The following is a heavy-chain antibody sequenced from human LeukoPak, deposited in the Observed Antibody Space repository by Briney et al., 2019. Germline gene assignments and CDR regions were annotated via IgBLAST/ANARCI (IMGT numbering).Heavy chain of an antibody. CDR1: GYTFTGYY. CDR3: ARDREPGDYDVHHYNYYMDV. J-gene: IGHJ6*03. CDR2: INPNSGGT. Sequence: ASVKVSCKASGYTFTGYYMNWVRQAPGQGLEWMGWINPNSGGTNYAQKFQGRVTMTRDTSISTAYMELSRVRSDDTAVYYCARDREPGDYDVHHYNYYMDVWGKGTTVTISS. D-gene: IGHD4-17*01. V-gene: IGHV1-2*02.